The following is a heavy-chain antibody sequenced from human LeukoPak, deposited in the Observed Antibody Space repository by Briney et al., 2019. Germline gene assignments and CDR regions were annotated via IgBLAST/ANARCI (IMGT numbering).Heavy chain of an antibody. CDR1: GGSISSGGYY. D-gene: IGHD6-13*01. J-gene: IGHJ5*02. V-gene: IGHV4-31*03. CDR3: ARDCPAAAGARWFDP. Sequence: PSQTLSLTCTVSGGSISSGGYYWSWIRQHPGKGLGRIGYIYYSGSTYYNPSRKSRVTISVDTSKNQFSLRLSSVTAADTAVYYCARDCPAAAGARWFDPWGQGTLVTVSS. CDR2: IYYSGST.